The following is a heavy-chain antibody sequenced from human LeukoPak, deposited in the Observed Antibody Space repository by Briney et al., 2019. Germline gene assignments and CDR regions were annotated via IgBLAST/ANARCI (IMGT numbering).Heavy chain of an antibody. J-gene: IGHJ4*02. CDR1: GYTFTSYG. D-gene: IGHD6-19*01. CDR2: ISAYNGNT. V-gene: IGHV1-18*01. CDR3: VRDEPYSSGWYYFDY. Sequence: ASVKVSCKASGYTFTSYGISWVRQAPGQGLEWMGWISAYNGNTNYAQKLQGRVTMTTDTSTSTAYMELRSLRSDDTAMYYCVRDEPYSSGWYYFDYWGQGTLVTVST.